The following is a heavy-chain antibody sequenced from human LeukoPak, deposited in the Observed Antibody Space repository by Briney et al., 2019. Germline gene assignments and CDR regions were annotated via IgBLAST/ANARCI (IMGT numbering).Heavy chain of an antibody. CDR1: GYIFTNYG. J-gene: IGHJ4*02. V-gene: IGHV5-10-1*01. CDR3: ARQLDYYDKRDY. Sequence: GESLQISCKGSGYIFTNYGISWVRQMPGKGLEWMGRIDPSDSYSNYCPSFQGHVTISADRSISTAYLQWRSLKASDTAMYYCARQLDYYDKRDYWGQGTLVTVAS. D-gene: IGHD3-22*01. CDR2: IDPSDSYS.